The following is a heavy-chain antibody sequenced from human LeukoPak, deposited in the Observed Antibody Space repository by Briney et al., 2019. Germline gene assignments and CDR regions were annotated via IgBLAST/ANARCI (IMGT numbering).Heavy chain of an antibody. Sequence: GGSLRLSCAASGFTFSSYGMHWVRQAPGKGLEWVAVISYDGSNKYYADPVKGRFTISRDNSKNTLYLQMNSLRAEDTAVYYCAKGLTYSSSWPHDYWGQGTLVTVSS. V-gene: IGHV3-30*18. D-gene: IGHD6-13*01. CDR1: GFTFSSYG. J-gene: IGHJ4*02. CDR3: AKGLTYSSSWPHDY. CDR2: ISYDGSNK.